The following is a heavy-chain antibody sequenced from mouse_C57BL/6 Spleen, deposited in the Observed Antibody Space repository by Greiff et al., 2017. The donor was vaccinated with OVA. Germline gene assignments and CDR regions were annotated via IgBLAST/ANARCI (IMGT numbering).Heavy chain of an antibody. D-gene: IGHD1-2*01. CDR3: TRSGYEAWLAY. Sequence: EVQLQQSGPELVKPGASVKISCKASGYSFTDYNMNWVKQSNGKSLEWIGVINPKNGTTSYNQKFKGKATLTVDQSSNTAYMQLNSLTSEDSAVYYCTRSGYEAWLAYWGQGTLVTVSA. J-gene: IGHJ3*01. V-gene: IGHV1-39*01. CDR1: GYSFTDYN. CDR2: INPKNGTT.